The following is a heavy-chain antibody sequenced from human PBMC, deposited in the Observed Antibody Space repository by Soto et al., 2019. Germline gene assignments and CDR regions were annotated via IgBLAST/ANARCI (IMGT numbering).Heavy chain of an antibody. J-gene: IGHJ5*02. CDR3: TTYHSDYNFDH. Sequence: QVPLVQSGAEVKKPGASVKVSCKVSGYTLNEVAMHWVRQAPGKGLEWLGGFDPDEAETIYAQHFQGRVTMTEDTSTDTVYMELSSLRSEDTALYFCTTYHSDYNFDHWGQGTLVTVSS. V-gene: IGHV1-24*01. D-gene: IGHD4-4*01. CDR1: GYTLNEVA. CDR2: FDPDEAET.